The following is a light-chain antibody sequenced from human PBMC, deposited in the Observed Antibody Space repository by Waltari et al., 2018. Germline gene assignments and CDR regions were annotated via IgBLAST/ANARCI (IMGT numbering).Light chain of an antibody. J-gene: IGKJ1*01. Sequence: EIVLTQSPGTLSLSPGERATLSCRASQSVRGSLAWYQQKAGQAPRLRIYGASSRATGIPDRFSGSGSGTYFSLTISRLEPEDFAVYYCQHYVRLPATFGQGTKVEIK. V-gene: IGKV3-20*01. CDR3: QHYVRLPAT. CDR1: QSVRGS. CDR2: GAS.